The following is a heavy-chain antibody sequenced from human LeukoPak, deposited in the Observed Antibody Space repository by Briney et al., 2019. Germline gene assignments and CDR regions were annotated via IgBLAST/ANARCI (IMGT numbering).Heavy chain of an antibody. J-gene: IGHJ4*02. CDR1: GFTFSNYW. Sequence: PGGSLRLSCAASGFTFSNYWMSWVRQAPGKGLEGVANIRQDGSERYYVDSVKGRFTISRDNAKNSLYLQMNSLRVEDTAVYYCARSDHWGQGTLVTVSS. V-gene: IGHV3-7*01. CDR2: IRQDGSER. CDR3: ARSDH.